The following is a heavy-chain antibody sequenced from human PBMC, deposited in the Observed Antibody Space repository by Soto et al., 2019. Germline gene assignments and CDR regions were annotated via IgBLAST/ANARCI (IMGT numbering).Heavy chain of an antibody. CDR1: GGTFSSYA. CDR3: ARFRYSSGWSVDY. D-gene: IGHD6-13*01. J-gene: IGHJ4*02. CDR2: IIPIFGTA. V-gene: IGHV1-69*13. Sequence: SVTVSCKASGGTFSSYAIIWVRQAPGQGLEWMGGIIPIFGTANYAQKFQGRVTITADESTSTAYMELSSLRSEDTAVYYCARFRYSSGWSVDYWGQGTLVTVSS.